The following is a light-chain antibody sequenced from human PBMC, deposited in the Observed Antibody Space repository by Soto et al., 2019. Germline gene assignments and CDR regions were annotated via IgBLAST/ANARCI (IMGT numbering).Light chain of an antibody. Sequence: QSVLTQPRSVSGSPGQSVTISCTGTSSDVGGHNFVSWYQQHPGKAPKVMIYDVSNRPSGVPDRFSGSKSGNTASLTISGLQAEDEADYYCCSYAGSYSVVFGGGTKLPS. J-gene: IGLJ2*01. CDR1: SSDVGGHNF. V-gene: IGLV2-11*01. CDR2: DVS. CDR3: CSYAGSYSVV.